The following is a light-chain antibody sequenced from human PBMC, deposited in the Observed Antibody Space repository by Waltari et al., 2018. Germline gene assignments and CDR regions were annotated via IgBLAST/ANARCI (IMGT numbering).Light chain of an antibody. CDR2: DTP. V-gene: IGLV7-46*01. Sequence: QAVVTQAPSLTVSPGGTVTLTCGSSTGAVTTGHSPYWFQQKPGQAPKTLIYDTPDRHSWTPARFSGSLVGDKAALTLSGAQPEDEADYYCFLSYSGARVFGGGTKLTVL. J-gene: IGLJ3*02. CDR1: TGAVTTGHS. CDR3: FLSYSGARV.